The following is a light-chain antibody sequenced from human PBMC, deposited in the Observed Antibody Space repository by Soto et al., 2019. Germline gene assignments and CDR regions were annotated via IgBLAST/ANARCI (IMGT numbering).Light chain of an antibody. CDR2: DVS. V-gene: IGLV2-14*01. J-gene: IGLJ2*01. CDR3: SSYTSSSTPS. Sequence: QSALTQPASVSGSPGQSITISCTGTSSDVGGYNYVSWYQQHPGKAPKLMIYDVSNRPSGVSNRFSGSKSGNTASLTISGLHAEDEADYYCSSYTSSSTPSFGGGTQLTVL. CDR1: SSDVGGYNY.